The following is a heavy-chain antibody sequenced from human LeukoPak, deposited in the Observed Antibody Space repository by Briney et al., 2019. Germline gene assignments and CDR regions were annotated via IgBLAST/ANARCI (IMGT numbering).Heavy chain of an antibody. J-gene: IGHJ6*02. V-gene: IGHV3-21*01. CDR3: ARGDLYGMDV. CDR2: ISSSSSYI. CDR1: GFTFSAYA. Sequence: GGSLRLSCEASGFTFSAYAMTWVRQAPGKGLEWVSSISSSSSYIYYADSVKGRFTISRDNAKNSLYLQMNSLRAEDTAVYYCARGDLYGMDVWGQGTTVTVSS.